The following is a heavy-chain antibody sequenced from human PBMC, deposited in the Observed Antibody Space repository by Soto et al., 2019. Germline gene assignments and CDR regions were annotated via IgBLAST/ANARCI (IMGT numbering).Heavy chain of an antibody. CDR3: AGDGVRNGAYNGWLDP. D-gene: IGHD3-10*01. J-gene: IGHJ5*02. V-gene: IGHV3-7*03. Sequence: EVQLVESGGDLVQPGGSLRLSCAASGFGFSSYWMTWVRQAPGKGLEWVANIKQDGREKYYVASVKGRFTFSRDNGINLLYLQMDSLTPDDPAVYYCAGDGVRNGAYNGWLDPWGQGTLGTVSS. CDR1: GFGFSSYW. CDR2: IKQDGREK.